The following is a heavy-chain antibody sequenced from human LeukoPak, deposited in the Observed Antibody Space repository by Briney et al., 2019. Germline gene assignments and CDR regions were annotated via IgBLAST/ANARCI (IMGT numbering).Heavy chain of an antibody. CDR1: GYSISSGYY. Sequence: SETLSLXCAVSGYSISSGYYWGWIRQPPGMGLEWIGSIYHSGSTYYNPSLKSRVTISVDTSKNQFSLKLSSVTAADTAVYYCARRVVGAYDYWGQGTLVTVSS. CDR3: ARRVVGAYDY. J-gene: IGHJ4*02. D-gene: IGHD1-26*01. CDR2: IYHSGST. V-gene: IGHV4-38-2*01.